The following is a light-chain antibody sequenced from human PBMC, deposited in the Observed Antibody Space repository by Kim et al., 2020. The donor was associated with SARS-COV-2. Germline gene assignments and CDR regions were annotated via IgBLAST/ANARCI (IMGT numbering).Light chain of an antibody. J-gene: IGKJ1*01. V-gene: IGKV1-39*01. CDR1: QRVSNY. CDR3: QQSYSTPRT. CDR2: SAS. Sequence: ASVGDRVSITCRATQRVSNYLNWYQHKSGTAPKLLIYSASTLQSGVPSRFSGSGSGTDFTLTIDSLQPEDVATYYCQQSYSTPRTFGQGTKVDIK.